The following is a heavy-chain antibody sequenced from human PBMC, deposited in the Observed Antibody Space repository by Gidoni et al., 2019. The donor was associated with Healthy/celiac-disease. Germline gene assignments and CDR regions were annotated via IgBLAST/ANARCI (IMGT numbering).Heavy chain of an antibody. CDR3: AKDGSDINWFDP. J-gene: IGHJ5*02. V-gene: IGHV3-23*01. D-gene: IGHD1-26*01. Sequence: EVQLLASGGGLVQPGGSLRLSCSASGFTFSSYAMSWVRQAPGKGLEWGSAISGSGGSTYYADSVKGRFTISRDNSKNTLYLQMNSLRAEDTAVYYCAKDGSDINWFDPWGQGTLVTVSS. CDR2: ISGSGGST. CDR1: GFTFSSYA.